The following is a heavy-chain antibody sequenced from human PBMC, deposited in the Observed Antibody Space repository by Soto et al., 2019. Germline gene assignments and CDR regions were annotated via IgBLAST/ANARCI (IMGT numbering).Heavy chain of an antibody. J-gene: IGHJ6*03. D-gene: IGHD2-21*01. CDR2: IYYSGST. CDR1: GGSISSYY. Sequence: SETLSLTCTVSGGSISSYYWSWIRQPPGKGLEWIGYIYYSGSTNYNPSLKSRVTISVDTSKNQFSLKLSSVTAADTAVYYCARDSMRRGPGYYYYMDVWGKGTTVTVSS. V-gene: IGHV4-59*01. CDR3: ARDSMRRGPGYYYYMDV.